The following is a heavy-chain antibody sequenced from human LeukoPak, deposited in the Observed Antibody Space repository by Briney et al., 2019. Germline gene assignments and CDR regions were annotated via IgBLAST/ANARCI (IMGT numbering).Heavy chain of an antibody. CDR2: IYSGGST. CDR1: GFTFSSYG. J-gene: IGHJ4*02. Sequence: GGTLRLSCAASGFTFSSYGMSWVRQAPGKGLEWVSVIYSGGSTYYADSVKGRFTISRDNSKNTLYLQMNSLRAEDTAVYYCARGGGIPIPFDYWGQGTLVTVSS. D-gene: IGHD1-26*01. V-gene: IGHV3-53*01. CDR3: ARGGGIPIPFDY.